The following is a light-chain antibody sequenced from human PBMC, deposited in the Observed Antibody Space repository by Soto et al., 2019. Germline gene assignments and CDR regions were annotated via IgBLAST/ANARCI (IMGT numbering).Light chain of an antibody. CDR3: QQYNSYTIT. CDR2: AAS. J-gene: IGKJ5*01. Sequence: EIQMTQSPSSLSASVGGRLTISCLASQSISNHLNWYQQKPGKAPKLLIFAASSLQSGVPSRFSGSGSGTEFTLTISSLQTDDFATYYCQQYNSYTITFCQGTRLEIK. CDR1: QSISNH. V-gene: IGKV1-17*01.